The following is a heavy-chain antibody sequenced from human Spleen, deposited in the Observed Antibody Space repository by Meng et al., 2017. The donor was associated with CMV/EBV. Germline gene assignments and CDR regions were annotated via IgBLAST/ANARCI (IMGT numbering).Heavy chain of an antibody. D-gene: IGHD2-2*02. CDR2: IRSDGDYK. CDR3: AKARAYCSSTSCYKAGMDV. CDR1: GFSFSRYG. Sequence: GESLKISCGASGFSFSRYGMHWVRQAPGKGLEWVAFIRSDGDYKHYRDSVKGRFTISRDNSKNTLYLQMNSLRAEDTAVYYCAKARAYCSSTSCYKAGMDVWGQGTTVTVSS. J-gene: IGHJ6*02. V-gene: IGHV3-30*02.